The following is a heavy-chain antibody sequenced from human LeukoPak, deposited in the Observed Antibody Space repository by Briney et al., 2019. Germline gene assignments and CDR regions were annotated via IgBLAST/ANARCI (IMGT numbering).Heavy chain of an antibody. D-gene: IGHD5-12*01. V-gene: IGHV4-59*01. J-gene: IGHJ6*02. CDR2: FFFSGIT. Sequence: PSETLSLTCTIPGGSLSLYDWSWLPHSPGKALDWIGYFFFSGITYSNPNLKSLVTISVDTSENKFSLKLRSVTTADTAIYYCARNNVDVVGARIYNYNGLDVWGRGTTVTVS. CDR3: ARNNVDVVGARIYNYNGLDV. CDR1: GGSLSLYD.